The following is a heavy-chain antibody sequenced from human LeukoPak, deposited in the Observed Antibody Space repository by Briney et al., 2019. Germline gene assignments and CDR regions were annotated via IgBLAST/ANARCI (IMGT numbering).Heavy chain of an antibody. V-gene: IGHV1-46*01. J-gene: IGHJ5*02. Sequence: ASVKVSCKASGYTFTSYGISWVRQAPGQGLEWMGVINPSGDGTNYPQRFQGRVTLTRDTSTSTVYMELSSLRSEDTAIYYCAKETPNTGWFDPWGQGTLVTVSS. CDR3: AKETPNTGWFDP. CDR1: GYTFTSYG. CDR2: INPSGDGT. D-gene: IGHD1-14*01.